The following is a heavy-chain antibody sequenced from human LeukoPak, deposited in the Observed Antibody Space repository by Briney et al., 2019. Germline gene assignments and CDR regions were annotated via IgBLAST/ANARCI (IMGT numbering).Heavy chain of an antibody. CDR3: AGPNSSVPDY. CDR2: IIPMFNTA. CDR1: GVTFSSSA. Sequence: SVKVSCKASGVTFSSSAINWVRQAPGQGLEWMGGIIPMFNTANYAPKFQGRVTITADESTSTAYMEVNSLRYEDTPIYYCAGPNSSVPDYWGREPRSPSHQ. D-gene: IGHD3-22*01. V-gene: IGHV1-69*01. J-gene: IGHJ4*02.